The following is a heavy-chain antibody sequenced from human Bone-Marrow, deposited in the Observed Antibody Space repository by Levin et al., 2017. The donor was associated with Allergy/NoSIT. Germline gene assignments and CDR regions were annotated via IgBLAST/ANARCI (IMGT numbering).Heavy chain of an antibody. D-gene: IGHD4-17*01. CDR1: GDSITSTKW. V-gene: IGHV4-4*02. J-gene: IGHJ5*02. CDR2: IYYSGTT. CDR3: ARGFGDSSFGLNL. Sequence: SQTLSLTCAVSGDSITSTKWWTWVRQSPGKGLEWIGEIYYSGTTNYNPSLKSRVSISIDKSKNLFSLTLTSVTAADTAIYYCARGFGDSSFGLNLWGQGTLVTVSS.